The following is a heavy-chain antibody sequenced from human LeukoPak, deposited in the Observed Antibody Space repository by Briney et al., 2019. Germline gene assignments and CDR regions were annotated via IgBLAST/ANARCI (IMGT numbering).Heavy chain of an antibody. CDR3: ARVIGSSWYDYFDY. CDR2: VYYSGST. J-gene: IGHJ4*02. Sequence: SETLTLTCTVSGGSISSSNYYWGWIRQPPGKGLEWIGGVYYSGSTDYNPSLKSRVTISVDTSKNQFSLKLSSVTAADTAVYYCARVIGSSWYDYFDYWGQETLVTVSS. V-gene: IGHV4-39*01. D-gene: IGHD6-13*01. CDR1: GGSISSSNYY.